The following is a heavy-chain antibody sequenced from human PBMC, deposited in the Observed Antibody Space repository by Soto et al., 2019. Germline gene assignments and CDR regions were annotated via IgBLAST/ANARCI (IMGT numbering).Heavy chain of an antibody. CDR3: AREVHGSGSYYIYYAMDV. CDR2: INTDNGNT. D-gene: IGHD3-10*01. CDR1: GYTFSNYY. J-gene: IGHJ6*02. Sequence: ASVKDSCKASGYTFSNYYMHWVRQAPGQRLEWMGWINTDNGNTKSSQKFQGRVTITRDTSASTAYMELSSLRSEDTAVYYCAREVHGSGSYYIYYAMDVWGQGTTVTVSS. V-gene: IGHV1-3*04.